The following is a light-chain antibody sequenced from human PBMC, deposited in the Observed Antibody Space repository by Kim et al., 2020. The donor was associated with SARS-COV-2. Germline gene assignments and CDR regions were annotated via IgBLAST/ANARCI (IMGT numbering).Light chain of an antibody. V-gene: IGLV6-57*03. CDR2: EDD. J-gene: IGLJ2*01. CDR3: QSYNRDNVI. CDR1: SCSIDDNY. Sequence: GKPVTTSCTRSSCSIDDNYGQWYQQRPGGVPTTVIYEDDQRPSGVSDRFSGSIDNSSNSASLTISGLRTEDEADYYCQSYNRDNVIFGGGTQLTVL.